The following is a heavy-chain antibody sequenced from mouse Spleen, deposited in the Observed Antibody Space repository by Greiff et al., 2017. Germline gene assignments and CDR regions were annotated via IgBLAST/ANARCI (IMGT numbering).Heavy chain of an antibody. Sequence: QVQLQQPGAELVKPGASVKLSCKASGYTFTSYWMHWVKQRPGQGLEWIGMIHPNSGSTNYNEKFKSKATLTVDKSSSTAYMQLSSLTSEDSAVYYCARGDYYDGSYYFDYWGQGTTLTVSS. CDR3: ARGDYYDGSYYFDY. CDR1: GYTFTSYW. V-gene: IGHV1-64*01. D-gene: IGHD1-1*01. CDR2: IHPNSGST. J-gene: IGHJ2*01.